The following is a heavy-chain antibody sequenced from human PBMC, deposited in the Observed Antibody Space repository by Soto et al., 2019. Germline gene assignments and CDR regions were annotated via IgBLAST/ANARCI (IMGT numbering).Heavy chain of an antibody. CDR3: AKGIAVAIYWYFDL. CDR1: GFTCSSYA. V-gene: IGHV3-23*01. CDR2: ISGSGGST. D-gene: IGHD6-19*01. J-gene: IGHJ2*01. Sequence: EVQLLESGGGLVQPGGSLRLSCAASGFTCSSYAMSWVRQAPGKGLEWVSAISGSGGSTYYADSVKGRFTISRDNSKNTLYLQMNSLRAEDTAVYFCAKGIAVAIYWYFDLWGRGTLVTVSS.